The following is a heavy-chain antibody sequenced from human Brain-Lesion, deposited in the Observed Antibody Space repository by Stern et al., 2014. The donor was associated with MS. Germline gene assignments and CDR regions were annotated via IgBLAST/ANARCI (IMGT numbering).Heavy chain of an antibody. CDR2: FDPEDGET. V-gene: IGHV1-24*01. CDR3: ATLSPGAGGNYYRHFDY. D-gene: IGHD1-26*01. J-gene: IGHJ4*02. CDR1: GYTLTELS. Sequence: QMQLVQSGAEVKKPGASVKVSCKVSGYTLTELSMHCVRQAPRKGLEWMGGFDPEDGETIYAQKFQGRVTMTEDTSTDTAYMELSSLRSEDTAVYYCATLSPGAGGNYYRHFDYWGQGTLVTVSS.